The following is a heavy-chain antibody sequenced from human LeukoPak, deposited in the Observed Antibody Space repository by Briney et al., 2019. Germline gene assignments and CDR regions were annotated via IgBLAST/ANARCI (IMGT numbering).Heavy chain of an antibody. CDR1: GFTFSTYA. CDR2: ISYDGSNK. CDR3: ARWYGSGSPYYYGMDV. J-gene: IGHJ6*02. D-gene: IGHD3-10*01. Sequence: GGSLRLSCAASGFTFSTYAMHWVRQAPGKGLEWVAIISYDGSNKFYADSVKGRFTISRDNSKNTLYLQMNSLRAEDTAVYYCARWYGSGSPYYYGMDVWGQGTTVTVSS. V-gene: IGHV3-30-3*01.